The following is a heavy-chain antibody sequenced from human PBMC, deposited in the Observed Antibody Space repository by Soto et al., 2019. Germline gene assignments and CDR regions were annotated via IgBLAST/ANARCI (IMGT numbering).Heavy chain of an antibody. V-gene: IGHV3-48*02. J-gene: IGHJ5*02. CDR3: ARDSRPGEVGSNWFDP. CDR1: GFTFSSYS. Sequence: ESGGGLVQPGGSLRLSCAASGFTFSSYSMNWVRQAPGKGLEWVSYISSSSSTIYYADSVKGRFTISRDNAKNSLYLQMNRLRDEDTAVYYCARDSRPGEVGSNWFDPWGQGTLVTVSS. D-gene: IGHD1-26*01. CDR2: ISSSSSTI.